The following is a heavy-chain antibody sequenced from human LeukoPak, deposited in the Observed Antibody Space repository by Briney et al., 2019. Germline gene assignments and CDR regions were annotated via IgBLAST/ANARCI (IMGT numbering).Heavy chain of an antibody. Sequence: GGSLRLSCAASGFTFSDYHMSWIRQAPGKGLEWVSYIRTSGTTIYHADSVKGRFTISRDNAKNSLYLQMNSLRAEDTAVYYCARAENNWNYVLDYWGQGTLVTVSS. CDR1: GFTFSDYH. CDR3: ARAENNWNYVLDY. D-gene: IGHD1-7*01. CDR2: IRTSGTTI. J-gene: IGHJ4*02. V-gene: IGHV3-11*04.